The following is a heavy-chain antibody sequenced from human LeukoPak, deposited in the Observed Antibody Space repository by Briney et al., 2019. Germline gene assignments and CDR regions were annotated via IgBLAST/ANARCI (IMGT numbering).Heavy chain of an antibody. CDR3: ARVGPWIPAVLQPFDY. D-gene: IGHD2-2*01. CDR2: ISSSSSTI. J-gene: IGHJ4*02. V-gene: IGHV3-48*01. CDR1: GFTFSSYS. Sequence: PGGSLRLSCAASGFTFSSYSMNWVRQAPGKGLEWASYISSSSSTIYYADSVKGRFTISRDNAKNSLYLQMNSLRAEDTAVYYCARVGPWIPAVLQPFDYWGQGTLVTVSS.